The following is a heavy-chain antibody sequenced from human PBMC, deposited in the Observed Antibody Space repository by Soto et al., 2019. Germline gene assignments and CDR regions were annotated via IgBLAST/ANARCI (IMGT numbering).Heavy chain of an antibody. CDR1: GGSISSGDYY. V-gene: IGHV4-30-4*01. D-gene: IGHD4-4*01. CDR2: IYYSGST. Sequence: QVQLQESGPGLVKPSQTLSLTCTVSGGSISSGDYYWSWIRQPPGKGLEWIGYIYYSGSTYYNPSRKSRVTIXXDXSXXQFSLKLSSVTAADTAVYYCASGPTAGYYYYGMDVWGQGTTVTVSS. CDR3: ASGPTAGYYYYGMDV. J-gene: IGHJ6*02.